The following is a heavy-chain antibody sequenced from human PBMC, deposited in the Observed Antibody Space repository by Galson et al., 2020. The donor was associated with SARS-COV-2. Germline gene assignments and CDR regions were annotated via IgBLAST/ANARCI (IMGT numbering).Heavy chain of an antibody. CDR2: ISNTGSVT. V-gene: IGHV3-11*01. D-gene: IGHD2-15*01. CDR3: ARYCSGGTCYSGGCGGECHFDY. J-gene: IGHJ4*02. CDR1: GFSLSDFY. Sequence: GESLKISCAASGFSLSDFYLSWIRQAPGKGLEWLSHISNTGSVTYYADSVKGRFTISRDNAKRSLYLQMNSLRAEDTAIYYCARYCSGGTCYSGGCGGECHFDYWGQGILVTVSS.